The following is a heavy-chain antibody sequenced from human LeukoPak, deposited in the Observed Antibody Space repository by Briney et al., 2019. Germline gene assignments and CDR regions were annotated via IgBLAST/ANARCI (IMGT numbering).Heavy chain of an antibody. J-gene: IGHJ6*02. Sequence: GGSLRLSCAASGFTFSDYYMSWIRQAPGKGLEWVSYISSSGSTIYYADSVKGRFTISRDNAKSSLYLQMNSLRAEDTAVYYCARDMGYFDLADYYYGMDVWGQGTTVTVSS. CDR3: ARDMGYFDLADYYYGMDV. V-gene: IGHV3-11*01. CDR2: ISSSGSTI. CDR1: GFTFSDYY. D-gene: IGHD3-9*01.